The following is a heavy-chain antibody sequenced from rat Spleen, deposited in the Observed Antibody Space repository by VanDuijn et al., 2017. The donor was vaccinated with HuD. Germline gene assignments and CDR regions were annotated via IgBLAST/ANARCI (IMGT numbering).Heavy chain of an antibody. Sequence: EVQLVESGGGLVQPGRSLKLSCAASGFTFSDYNMAWVRQAPKKGLEWVATISYDGSSTYYRDSVKGRFTISRDNAKSTLYLQMDSLRSEEKATYYCARHNSGYGVMDAWGQGASVTVSS. J-gene: IGHJ4*01. V-gene: IGHV5-7*01. D-gene: IGHD4-3*01. CDR3: ARHNSGYGVMDA. CDR2: ISYDGSST. CDR1: GFTFSDYN.